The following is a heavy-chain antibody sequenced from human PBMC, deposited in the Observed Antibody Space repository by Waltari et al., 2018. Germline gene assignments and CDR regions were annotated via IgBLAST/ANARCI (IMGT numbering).Heavy chain of an antibody. Sequence: QVQLVQSGAEVKKPGASVKVSCKASGYTFTSYDINWVRQATGQGLEWMGCMNPNSGNTGYAQKFQGRVTMTRNTSISTAYMELSSLRSEDTAVYYCARNLYGGNLRVYYYMDVWGKGTTVTVSS. V-gene: IGHV1-8*01. CDR2: MNPNSGNT. J-gene: IGHJ6*03. D-gene: IGHD4-17*01. CDR1: GYTFTSYD. CDR3: ARNLYGGNLRVYYYMDV.